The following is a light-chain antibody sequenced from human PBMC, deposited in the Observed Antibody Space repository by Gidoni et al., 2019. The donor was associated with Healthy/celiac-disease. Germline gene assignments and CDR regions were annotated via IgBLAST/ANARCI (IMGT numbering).Light chain of an antibody. V-gene: IGKV3-15*01. CDR1: ETIDYK. J-gene: IGKJ4*01. CDR3: QQYSNWPPFT. CDR2: GAS. Sequence: ETVLTQTPVTLSVSSGGRAALSCRASETIDYKLAWYQQKPGQAPRLLIYGASIRATGVPDRFRGSGSGTEFTLTISSLQSEDFAFFYCQQYSNWPPFTFGGGTKVEMK.